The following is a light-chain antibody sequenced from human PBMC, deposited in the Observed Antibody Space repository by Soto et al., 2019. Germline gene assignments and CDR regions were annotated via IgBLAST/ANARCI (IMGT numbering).Light chain of an antibody. CDR2: DAS. CDR1: QSISRW. CDR3: QQYSDFYS. J-gene: IGKJ2*03. Sequence: DTQMTQSPSTLSASVGARVTITCRASQSISRWLAWYQQKPGQPPKLLIYDASNLESGVPSRFRGSGSGTEFTLTISSLQPDDFATYYCQQYSDFYSFGQGTKMEIK. V-gene: IGKV1-5*01.